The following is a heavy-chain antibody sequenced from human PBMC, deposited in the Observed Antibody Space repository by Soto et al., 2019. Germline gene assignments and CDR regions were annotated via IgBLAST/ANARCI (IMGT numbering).Heavy chain of an antibody. CDR2: IYHSGST. CDR3: AGLNFDLLTGKYAFDS. CDR1: GGSISSSNW. V-gene: IGHV4-4*02. Sequence: SETLSLTCAVSGGSISSSNWWSWVRQPPGKGLEWIGEIYHSGSTNYNPSLKSRVTISVDKSKNQSSLKLSSVPAADTAVYYCAGLNFDLLTGKYAFDSWGQRTMVTVSS. D-gene: IGHD3-9*01. J-gene: IGHJ3*02.